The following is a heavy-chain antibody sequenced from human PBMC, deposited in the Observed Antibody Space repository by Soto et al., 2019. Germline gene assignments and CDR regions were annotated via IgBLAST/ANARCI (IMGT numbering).Heavy chain of an antibody. D-gene: IGHD5-18*01. CDR2: IYYSGST. V-gene: IGHV4-39*01. CDR3: ARQPVDIAMVQADILDY. Sequence: PSETLSLTCTVSGGSISSSSYYWGWIRQPPGKGLEWIGSIYYSGSTYYNPSLKSRVTISVDTSKNQFSLKLSSVTAADTAVYYCARQPVDIAMVQADILDYWGQGTLVTVSS. J-gene: IGHJ4*02. CDR1: GGSISSSSYY.